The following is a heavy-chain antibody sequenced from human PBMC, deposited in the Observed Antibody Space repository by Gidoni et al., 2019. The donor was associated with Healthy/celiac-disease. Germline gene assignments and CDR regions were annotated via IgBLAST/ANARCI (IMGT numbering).Heavy chain of an antibody. J-gene: IGHJ6*03. CDR3: AKGEWDPPHFYYYYMDV. V-gene: IGHV3-23*01. CDR2: ISGSGGST. Sequence: EVQLLESGGGLVQPGGSLRLSCAASGFTFSSSAMSWVRQAPGKGLGWVSAISGSGGSTYYADSVNGRFTISRDKSKNTLYLQMNSLRAEDTAVYYCAKGEWDPPHFYYYYMDVWGKGTTVTVSS. CDR1: GFTFSSSA. D-gene: IGHD1-26*01.